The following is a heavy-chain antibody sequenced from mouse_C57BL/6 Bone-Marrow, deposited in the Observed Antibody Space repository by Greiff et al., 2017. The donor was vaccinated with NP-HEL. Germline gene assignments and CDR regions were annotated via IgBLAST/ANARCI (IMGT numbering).Heavy chain of an antibody. CDR2: ISSGSSTI. CDR1: GFTFSDYG. CDR3: ARESGYLMDY. Sequence: EVKLVESGGGLVKPGGSLKLSCAASGFTFSDYGMHWVRQAPEKGLEWVAYISSGSSTIYYADTVKGRFTISRDNAKNTLFLQMTSLRSEDTAMYYCARESGYLMDYWGQGTSVTVSS. D-gene: IGHD2-2*01. V-gene: IGHV5-17*01. J-gene: IGHJ4*01.